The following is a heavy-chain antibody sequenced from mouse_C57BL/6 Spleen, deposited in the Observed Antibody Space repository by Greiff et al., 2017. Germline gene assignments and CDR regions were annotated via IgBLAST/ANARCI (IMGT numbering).Heavy chain of an antibody. V-gene: IGHV5-17*01. CDR2: ISSGSSTI. Sequence: EVMLVESGGGLVKPGGSLKLSCAASGFTFSDYGMHWVRQAPEKGLEWVAYISSGSSTIYYADTVKGRFTISRDNAKNTLFLQRTSLRSEDTAMYYCARSGTGGYCDYWGQGTTLTVSS. J-gene: IGHJ2*01. CDR3: ARSGTGGYCDY. D-gene: IGHD3-3*01. CDR1: GFTFSDYG.